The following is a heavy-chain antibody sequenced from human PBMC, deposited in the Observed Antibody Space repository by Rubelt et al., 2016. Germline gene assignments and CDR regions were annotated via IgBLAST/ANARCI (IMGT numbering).Heavy chain of an antibody. V-gene: IGHV1-46*01. J-gene: IGHJ4*02. CDR1: GYTFTSYY. CDR2: INPSGGST. Sequence: QVQLVQSGAEVKKPGASVKVSCKASGYTFTSYYMHWVRQAPGQGLEWMGIINPSGGSTSYAQKFQGRVTMTRDTSTSTVDMELSSLRSEDTAVYYCARAVECRLGGDCYLAPFDYWGQGTLVTVSS. CDR3: ARAVECRLGGDCYLAPFDY. D-gene: IGHD2-21*02.